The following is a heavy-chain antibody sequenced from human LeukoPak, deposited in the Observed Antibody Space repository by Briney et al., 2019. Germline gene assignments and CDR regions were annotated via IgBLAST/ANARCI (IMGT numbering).Heavy chain of an antibody. D-gene: IGHD1-14*01. J-gene: IGHJ4*02. Sequence: PGGSLRLSCAASGFTFSSYAMSWVRQAPGKGLEWVSAISGSGGSTYYADSVKGRFTISRDNSKNTLYLQMNGLKTEDTAVYYCTTDAGYTDRWYNYWGQGTLVTVSS. CDR2: ISGSGGST. CDR1: GFTFSSYA. CDR3: TTDAGYTDRWYNY. V-gene: IGHV3-23*01.